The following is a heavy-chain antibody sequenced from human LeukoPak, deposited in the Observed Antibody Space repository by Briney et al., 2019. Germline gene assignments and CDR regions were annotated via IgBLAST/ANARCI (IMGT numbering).Heavy chain of an antibody. D-gene: IGHD2-21*01. CDR3: ARLVVVIGSFGY. J-gene: IGHJ4*02. CDR1: GGSITSGAYY. CDR2: IYYSGST. Sequence: SETLSLTCTVSGGSITSGAYYWGWIRQPPGKGLEWIGSIYYSGSTYYNPSLKSRVTISVDTSKNQFSLKLSSVTAADTAVYYCARLVVVIGSFGYWGQGTLVTVSS. V-gene: IGHV4-39*01.